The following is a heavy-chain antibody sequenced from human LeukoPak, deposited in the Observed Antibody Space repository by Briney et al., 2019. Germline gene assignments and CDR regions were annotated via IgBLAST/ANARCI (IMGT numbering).Heavy chain of an antibody. J-gene: IGHJ4*02. Sequence: SETLSLTCTVSGGSISSSSYYWGWIRQPPGKGLEWIGSIYYSGSTYYNPSLKSRVTISVDTSKNQFSLKLSSVTAADTAVYYCAGGRDGYYYNYFDYWGQGTLVTVSS. D-gene: IGHD5-24*01. CDR2: IYYSGST. CDR1: GGSISSSSYY. V-gene: IGHV4-39*01. CDR3: AGGRDGYYYNYFDY.